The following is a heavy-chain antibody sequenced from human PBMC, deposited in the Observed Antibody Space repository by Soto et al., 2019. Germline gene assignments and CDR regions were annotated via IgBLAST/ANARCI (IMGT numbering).Heavy chain of an antibody. Sequence: PGGSLRLSCAASGFTFSSYSMNWVRQAPGKGLEWVSYISSSSSTIYYADSVKGRFTISRDNAKNSLYLQMNSLRAEDTAVYYCARVDRYSGSHSRWYYYGMDVWGQGTTVTVSS. CDR3: ARVDRYSGSHSRWYYYGMDV. D-gene: IGHD1-26*01. CDR2: ISSSSSTI. CDR1: GFTFSSYS. V-gene: IGHV3-48*01. J-gene: IGHJ6*02.